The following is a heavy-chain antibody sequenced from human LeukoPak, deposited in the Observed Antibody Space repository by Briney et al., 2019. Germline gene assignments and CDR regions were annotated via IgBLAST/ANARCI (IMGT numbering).Heavy chain of an antibody. CDR3: AKDQGRLGASMADS. CDR1: RLSLSSYS. D-gene: IGHD1-26*01. J-gene: IGHJ4*02. CDR2: IHYDGSNK. V-gene: IGHV3-30*02. Sequence: GGSLRLSCAASRLSLSSYSMHWVRQAPGKGLEWLTFIHYDGSNKYYANSVAGRFTISRDNSKNTLYLQMNSLRPEDTAVYYCAKDQGRLGASMADSWGPGTLVTVSS.